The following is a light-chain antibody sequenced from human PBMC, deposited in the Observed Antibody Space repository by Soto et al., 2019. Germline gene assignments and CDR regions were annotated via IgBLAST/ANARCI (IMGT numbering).Light chain of an antibody. J-gene: IGLJ1*01. Sequence: QSVLTQPPSVSAAPGQKVTISCSGSSSNIGNNYVSWYQQLPGTAPKLLIYDNNKRPSGIPDRFSGSKSGTSATLGITGLQTGDEADYYCGTWDSSLSAFVFGTGYKVTVL. CDR3: GTWDSSLSAFV. CDR2: DNN. V-gene: IGLV1-51*01. CDR1: SSNIGNNY.